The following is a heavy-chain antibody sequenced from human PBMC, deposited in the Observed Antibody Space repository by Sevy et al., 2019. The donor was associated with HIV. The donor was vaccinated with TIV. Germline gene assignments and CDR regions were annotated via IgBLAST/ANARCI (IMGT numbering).Heavy chain of an antibody. Sequence: GGSLRLSCAASGFTFSDYYMSWIRHAPGKGLEWVSYISSSGSTIYYADSVKGRFTISRDNAKSSLYLQMNSLRAEDTAVYYCARNLLLAARSPYYYYGMDVWGQGTTVTVSS. CDR2: ISSSGSTI. D-gene: IGHD6-6*01. CDR1: GFTFSDYY. J-gene: IGHJ6*02. CDR3: ARNLLLAARSPYYYYGMDV. V-gene: IGHV3-11*01.